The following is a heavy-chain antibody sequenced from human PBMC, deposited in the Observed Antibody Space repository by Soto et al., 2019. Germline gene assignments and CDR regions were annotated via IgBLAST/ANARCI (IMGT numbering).Heavy chain of an antibody. CDR1: GFTFSSYA. D-gene: IGHD1-26*01. V-gene: IGHV3-23*01. CDR2: ISGSGGST. Sequence: EVQLLESGGGLVQPGGSLRLSCAASGFTFSSYAMRWVRQAPGKGLEWVSAISGSGGSTYYADSVKGRFTISRDNSENTVYLQMNSLRGEDTAVYYCARRGSGSYSDYWGQGTLVTVSS. J-gene: IGHJ4*02. CDR3: ARRGSGSYSDY.